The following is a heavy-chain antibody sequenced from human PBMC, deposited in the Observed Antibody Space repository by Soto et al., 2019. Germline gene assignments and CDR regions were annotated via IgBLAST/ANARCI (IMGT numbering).Heavy chain of an antibody. CDR1: GGSISSSNW. CDR2: IYHSGST. CDR3: ARVWGMSYYDSSGYLNWFDP. V-gene: IGHV4-4*02. Sequence: SETLSLTCAVSGGSISSSNWWSWVRQPPGKGLEWIGEIYHSGSTNYNPSLKSRVTISVDKSKNQFSLKPSSVTAADTAVYYCARVWGMSYYDSSGYLNWFDPWGQGTLVTVSS. D-gene: IGHD3-22*01. J-gene: IGHJ5*02.